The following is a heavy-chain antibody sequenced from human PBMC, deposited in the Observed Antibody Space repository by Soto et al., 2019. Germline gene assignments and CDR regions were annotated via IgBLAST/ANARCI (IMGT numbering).Heavy chain of an antibody. CDR2: ISAYNGNT. Sequence: QVQLVQSGAEVKKPGASVKVSCKASGYTFTSYGISWVRQAPGQGLEWMGWISAYNGNTNYAQKLQGRVTMTTDTSTSRAYMELRSLRSDDTAAYYCARDYSGSGRLNADNWFDPWGQGTLVTVSS. D-gene: IGHD3-10*01. J-gene: IGHJ5*02. CDR1: GYTFTSYG. V-gene: IGHV1-18*01. CDR3: ARDYSGSGRLNADNWFDP.